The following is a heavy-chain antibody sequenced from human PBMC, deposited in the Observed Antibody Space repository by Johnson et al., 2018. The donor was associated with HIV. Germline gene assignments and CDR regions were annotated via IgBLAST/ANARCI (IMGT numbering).Heavy chain of an antibody. V-gene: IGHV3-11*04. CDR3: ARLPGYSSGWTLGAFDI. CDR1: GFIFSDYY. J-gene: IGHJ3*02. D-gene: IGHD6-19*01. Sequence: QVQLVESGGGLVKPGGSLRLSCAASGFIFSDYYMNWIRQAPGKGLEWVSGISWNSGSIGYADSVKGRFTISRDNAKNSLYLQMNSLRAEDTAVYYCARLPGYSSGWTLGAFDIWGQGTMVTVSS. CDR2: ISWNSGSI.